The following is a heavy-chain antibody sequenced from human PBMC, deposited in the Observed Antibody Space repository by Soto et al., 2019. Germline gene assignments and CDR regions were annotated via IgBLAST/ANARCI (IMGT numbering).Heavy chain of an antibody. CDR1: GGSISISNW. D-gene: IGHD2-15*01. Sequence: SETLSLTCAVSGGSISISNWWSWFRQPPGKGLEWIGEIYHSGSTNYNPSLKSRVTISVDKSRNQFSLKLSSVTAADTAVYYCASRYCSGGSCYSLNWFDPWGQGTLVTVSS. V-gene: IGHV4-4*02. J-gene: IGHJ5*02. CDR3: ASRYCSGGSCYSLNWFDP. CDR2: IYHSGST.